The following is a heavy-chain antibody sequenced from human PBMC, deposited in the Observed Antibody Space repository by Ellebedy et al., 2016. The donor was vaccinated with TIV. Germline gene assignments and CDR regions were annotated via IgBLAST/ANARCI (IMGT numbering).Heavy chain of an antibody. J-gene: IGHJ3*02. CDR1: GFTFSDYY. Sequence: GESLKISCAASGFTFSDYYRTWSRQAPGKGLEWVSYVSSGITHTIYADSGKGRFTISRDNAKNSLYLQMNSLRAEDKAVYYSATDGSYGDHLFPKHAFTTWGQGIMVSVSS. CDR2: VSSGITHT. CDR3: ATDGSYGDHLFPKHAFTT. D-gene: IGHD4-17*01. V-gene: IGHV3-11*06.